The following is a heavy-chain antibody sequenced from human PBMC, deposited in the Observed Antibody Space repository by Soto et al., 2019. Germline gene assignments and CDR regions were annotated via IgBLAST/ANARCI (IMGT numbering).Heavy chain of an antibody. J-gene: IGHJ4*02. CDR2: INQSGST. D-gene: IGHD6-19*01. CDR1: GGSFSGYY. V-gene: IGHV4-34*01. CDR3: ARGRGIAVAGTVDY. Sequence: SETLSLTCAVYGGSFSGYYWSWIRQPPGKGLEWIGEINQSGSTNYNPSLKSRVTISVDTSKNQFSLKLSSVTAADTAVYYCARGRGIAVAGTVDYWGQGTLVTVSS.